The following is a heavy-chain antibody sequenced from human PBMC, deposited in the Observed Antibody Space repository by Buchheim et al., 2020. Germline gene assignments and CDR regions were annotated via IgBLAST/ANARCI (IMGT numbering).Heavy chain of an antibody. V-gene: IGHV4-61*01. CDR1: GYSVSSGSYY. Sequence: QVQLQESGPGLVRPSETLSLTCTVSGYSVSSGSYYWNWVRQPPGKGLEWIGYIYYTGSTNYNPSLKSRVPISVDTSKNQFSLKLSSVTAADTAVYYCARGAGITGTGDYWGQGTL. CDR3: ARGAGITGTGDY. CDR2: IYYTGST. J-gene: IGHJ4*02. D-gene: IGHD1-7*01.